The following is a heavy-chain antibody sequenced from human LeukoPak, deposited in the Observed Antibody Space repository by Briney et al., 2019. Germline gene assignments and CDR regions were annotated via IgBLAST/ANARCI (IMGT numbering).Heavy chain of an antibody. CDR2: ISSSSSTI. Sequence: TGGSLRLSCAASGFTFSSYSMNWARQAPGKGLEWVSYISSSSSTIYYADSVKGRFTISRDNAKNSLYLQMNSLRDEDTAVYYCARGGLLWFGELLELDYWGQGTLVTVSS. CDR3: ARGGLLWFGELLELDY. J-gene: IGHJ4*02. CDR1: GFTFSSYS. D-gene: IGHD3-10*01. V-gene: IGHV3-48*02.